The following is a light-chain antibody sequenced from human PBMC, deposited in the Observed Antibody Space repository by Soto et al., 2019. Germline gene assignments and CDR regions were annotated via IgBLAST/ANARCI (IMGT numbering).Light chain of an antibody. Sequence: TQSPSTLSVSPGDRATLTCGASQSISTFLDWYQQKPGKAPQLLIYDASTLATGVPSRFSGSGSGTEFALTISSLQPEDFATYYCQQYSNWPLTFGGGTKVDIK. V-gene: IGKV1D-13*01. CDR1: QSISTF. J-gene: IGKJ4*01. CDR3: QQYSNWPLT. CDR2: DAS.